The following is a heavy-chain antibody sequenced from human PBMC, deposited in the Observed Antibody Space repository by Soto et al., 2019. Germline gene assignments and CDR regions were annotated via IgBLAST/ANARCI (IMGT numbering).Heavy chain of an antibody. Sequence: SETLSLTCTVSGGSISSGGYYWSWIRQHPGKGLEWIGYIYYSGSTYYNPSLKSRVTISVDTSKNQFSLKLSSVTAADTAVYYCARESYCSGGSCYRGYYYYGMDVWGQGTTVTVS. D-gene: IGHD2-15*01. CDR1: GGSISSGGYY. CDR3: ARESYCSGGSCYRGYYYYGMDV. CDR2: IYYSGST. V-gene: IGHV4-31*03. J-gene: IGHJ6*02.